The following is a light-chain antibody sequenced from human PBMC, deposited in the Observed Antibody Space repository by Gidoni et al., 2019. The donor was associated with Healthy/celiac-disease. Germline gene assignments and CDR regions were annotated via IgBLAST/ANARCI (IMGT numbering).Light chain of an antibody. CDR2: AAS. CDR3: QQSYSTPPT. Sequence: DSQMTQSPSSLSASVGDRVTITCRASQRISSYLNWYQQKPGKAPKLLIYAASSLQSGVPSRFSGSGSGTDFTLTISSLQPEDFATYYCQQSYSTPPTFGGXTKVEIK. CDR1: QRISSY. J-gene: IGKJ4*01. V-gene: IGKV1-39*01.